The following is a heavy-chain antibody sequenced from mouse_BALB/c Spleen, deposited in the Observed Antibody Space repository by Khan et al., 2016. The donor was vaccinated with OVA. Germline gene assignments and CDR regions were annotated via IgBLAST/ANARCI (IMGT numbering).Heavy chain of an antibody. D-gene: IGHD1-2*01. CDR1: GYSITSGYG. CDR2: ISYSGST. V-gene: IGHV3-2*02. CDR3: ARTARIKY. Sequence: EVQLVESGPGLAKPSQSLSLTCTVTGYSITSGYGWNWIRQFPGNKLEWMGYISYSGSTNYNPSLKSRISITRDTSKNQFFLQLNSVTTEDTATYYRARTARIKYWGQGTTLTVSS. J-gene: IGHJ2*01.